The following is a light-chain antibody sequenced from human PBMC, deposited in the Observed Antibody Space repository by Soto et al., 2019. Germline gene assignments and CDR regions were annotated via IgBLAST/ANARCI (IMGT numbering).Light chain of an antibody. V-gene: IGKV1-17*03. J-gene: IGKJ2*01. Sequence: DIQMTQSPSAMSASVGDRVTITCRASQDIRNYLGWYQQKPGGVLQRLIYAASNLPVGVPSRFSGGGSGTDFTLTISSLQPEDFATYYCLQYFTYPYTFGQGTKLEI. CDR1: QDIRNY. CDR3: LQYFTYPYT. CDR2: AAS.